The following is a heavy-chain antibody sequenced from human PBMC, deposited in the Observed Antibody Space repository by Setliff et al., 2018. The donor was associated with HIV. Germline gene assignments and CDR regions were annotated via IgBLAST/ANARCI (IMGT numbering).Heavy chain of an antibody. CDR3: VRGVQSPPHYSYYYMDV. CDR2: IIPILGVA. Sequence: GASVPVSCKASRSTFNSHTINWVRQAPGQGLDWMGRIIPILGVANYAQRFQGKVTITADKSTSTAYMELTSLRFDDTAMYYCVRGVQSPPHYSYYYMDVWGEGTMVTVSS. J-gene: IGHJ6*03. CDR1: RSTFNSHT. D-gene: IGHD3-3*01. V-gene: IGHV1-69*02.